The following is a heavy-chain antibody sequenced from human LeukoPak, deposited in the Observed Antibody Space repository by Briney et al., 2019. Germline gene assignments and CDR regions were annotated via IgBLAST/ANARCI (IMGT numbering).Heavy chain of an antibody. V-gene: IGHV3-43*01. D-gene: IGHD3-10*01. CDR3: AKAYYYGSEYGMDV. CDR2: ISWDGGST. CDR1: GFTFDDYT. Sequence: GGSLRLSCAASGFTFDDYTMHWVRQAPGKGLEWVSLISWDGGSTYYADSVKGRFTISRDNSKNSLYLQMNSLRTEDTALYYCAKAYYYGSEYGMDVWGQGTAVTVSS. J-gene: IGHJ6*02.